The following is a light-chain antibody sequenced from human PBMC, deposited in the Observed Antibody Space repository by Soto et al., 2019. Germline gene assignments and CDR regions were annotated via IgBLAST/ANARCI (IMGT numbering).Light chain of an antibody. CDR1: QSVSRKF. CDR2: AAS. CDR3: QQSGSYPPT. J-gene: IGKJ1*01. V-gene: IGKV3-20*01. Sequence: ILLTQSPCTLSLSPGERAALSCGASQSVSRKFLDWYQQKPGKAPRLLIYAASNRATGIPERFSGSGSGTDFTLTISRLEPEDFEVYYCQQSGSYPPTFGQGIKVDIK.